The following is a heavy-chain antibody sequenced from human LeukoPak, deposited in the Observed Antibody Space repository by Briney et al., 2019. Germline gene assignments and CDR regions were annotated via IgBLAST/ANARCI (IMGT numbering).Heavy chain of an antibody. J-gene: IGHJ4*02. CDR1: GGSISSSSYY. Sequence: SETLSLTCTVSGGSISSSSYYWGWIRQPPGKGLEWIGGIYYSGSTYYNPSLKSRVTISVDTSKNQFSLKLSSVTAADTAVYYCARHPYDFWSGYYKGLAGFDYWGQGTLVTVSS. CDR3: ARHPYDFWSGYYKGLAGFDY. CDR2: IYYSGST. V-gene: IGHV4-39*01. D-gene: IGHD3-3*01.